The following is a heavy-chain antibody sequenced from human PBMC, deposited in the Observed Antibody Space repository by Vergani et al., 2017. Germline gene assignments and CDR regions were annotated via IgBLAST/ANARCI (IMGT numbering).Heavy chain of an antibody. CDR1: GGTFSSYT. J-gene: IGHJ4*02. D-gene: IGHD1-7*01. CDR2: IIPIFGTA. Sequence: QVQLVQSGAEVKKPGSSVKVSCKASGGTFSSYTISWVRQAPGQGLEWMGGIIPIFGTANYAQKFQGRVTITADESTSTAYMELSSLRSEVTAVYYCASRITGTTDLIEFDYWGQGTLVTVSS. CDR3: ASRITGTTDLIEFDY. V-gene: IGHV1-69*01.